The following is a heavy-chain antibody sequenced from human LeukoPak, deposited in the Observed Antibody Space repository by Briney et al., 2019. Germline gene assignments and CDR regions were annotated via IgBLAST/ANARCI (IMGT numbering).Heavy chain of an antibody. D-gene: IGHD3-16*02. V-gene: IGHV4-59*08. CDR1: GGSIGTYY. CDR2: IYVMGN. Sequence: SETLSLTCTVSGGSIGTYYWSWVRQSPGKGLEWIGYIYVMGNRYNPYLQSRVTISVDTSRNQFFLKMSSVTAADTAVYYCARHIGGGIEDMDVWGKGTKVTVSS. J-gene: IGHJ6*03. CDR3: ARHIGGGIEDMDV.